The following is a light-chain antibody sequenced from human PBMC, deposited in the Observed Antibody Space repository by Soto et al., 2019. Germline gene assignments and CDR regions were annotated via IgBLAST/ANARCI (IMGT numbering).Light chain of an antibody. V-gene: IGLV2-14*01. CDR1: SSDVGGYNF. CDR3: SSYTSLSTYV. Sequence: QSVLTQPASGSGSPGQSITISCTGTSSDVGGYNFVSWYQQHPGKAPKLMIYDVRNRPSGVSNRFSGSKSVNTASLTISGLQAEDVAESSCSSYTSLSTYVFGPGTKVTVL. J-gene: IGLJ1*01. CDR2: DVR.